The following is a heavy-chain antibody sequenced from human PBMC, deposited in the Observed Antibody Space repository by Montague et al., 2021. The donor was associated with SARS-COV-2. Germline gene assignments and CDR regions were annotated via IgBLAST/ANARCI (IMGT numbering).Heavy chain of an antibody. Sequence: SETLSLTCAVYGGSFSGYYWSWIRQPPGKGLEWIGGINHSGSINYNPSLKSRVTISVDTSKNQFSLKLSSVTAADTAVYYCARVPDYYDSSGYYFDAFDIWGQGTMVTVSS. D-gene: IGHD3-22*01. CDR3: ARVPDYYDSSGYYFDAFDI. CDR2: INHSGSI. J-gene: IGHJ3*02. CDR1: GGSFSGYY. V-gene: IGHV4-34*01.